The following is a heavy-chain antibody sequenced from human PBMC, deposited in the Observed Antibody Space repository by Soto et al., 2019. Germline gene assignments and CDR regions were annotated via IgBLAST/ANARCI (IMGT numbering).Heavy chain of an antibody. J-gene: IGHJ6*02. CDR3: AHKGGRGAGMDV. Sequence: ASVKVSCKASGGTFSSYAISWVRQAPGQGLEWMGRIIPILGIANYAQKFQGRVTITKDTSKNQVVLTMTNMDPVDTATYYCAHKGGRGAGMDVWGQGTTVTVSS. CDR2: IIPILGIA. CDR1: GGTFSSYA. V-gene: IGHV1-69*04. D-gene: IGHD2-15*01.